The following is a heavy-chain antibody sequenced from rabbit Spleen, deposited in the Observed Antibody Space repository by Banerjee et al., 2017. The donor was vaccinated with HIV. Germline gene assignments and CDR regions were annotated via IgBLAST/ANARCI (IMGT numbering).Heavy chain of an antibody. CDR3: ARETSGGWGVVLYYFNL. CDR2: IYSGSSGDT. D-gene: IGHD4-1*01. Sequence: QSLEESGGDLVKPGASLTLTCTASGFSFSTSYWICWVRQAPGKGLEWIACIYSGSSGDTYYASWAKGRFTISKTSSTTVTLQMTSLTAADTATYFCARETSGGWGVVLYYFNLWGPGTLVTVS. J-gene: IGHJ4*01. V-gene: IGHV1S40*01. CDR1: GFSFSTSYW.